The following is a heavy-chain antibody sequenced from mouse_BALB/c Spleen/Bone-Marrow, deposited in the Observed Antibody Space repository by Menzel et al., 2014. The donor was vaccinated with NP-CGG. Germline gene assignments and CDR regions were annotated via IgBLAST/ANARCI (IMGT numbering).Heavy chain of an antibody. D-gene: IGHD2-12*01. CDR2: ITSGGSYT. Sequence: EVKLVESGGGLVNPGGSLKLSCAASGFTFSSYTMSWVRQTPEKRLEWVATITSGGSYTYYPDSVKGRFTISRDNAKNTLYLQMSSLKSEDTAMYYCTRDNDPFDYWGQGTTLTVSS. J-gene: IGHJ2*01. V-gene: IGHV5-6-4*01. CDR1: GFTFSSYT. CDR3: TRDNDPFDY.